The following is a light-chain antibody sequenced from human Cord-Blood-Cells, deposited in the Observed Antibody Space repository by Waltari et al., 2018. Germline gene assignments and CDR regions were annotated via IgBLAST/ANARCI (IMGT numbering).Light chain of an antibody. J-gene: IGLJ3*02. Sequence: QSALTQPASVLGSLGPPIPPPSPGTSSAVGGYNYVSWYQQHPGKAPKLMIYDVSKRPSGVSNRFSGSKSGNTASLTISGLQAEDEADYYCSSYTSSSTWVFGGGTKLTVL. V-gene: IGLV2-14*01. CDR1: SSAVGGYNY. CDR2: DVS. CDR3: SSYTSSSTWV.